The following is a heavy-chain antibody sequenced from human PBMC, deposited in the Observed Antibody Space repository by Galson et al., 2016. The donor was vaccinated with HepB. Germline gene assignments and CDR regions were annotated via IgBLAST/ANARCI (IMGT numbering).Heavy chain of an antibody. CDR3: ARGGGHGFFDY. CDR2: IGGNGSPT. J-gene: IGHJ4*02. CDR1: GFTFYNYA. V-gene: IGHV3-23*01. D-gene: IGHD3-10*01. Sequence: SLRLSCAASGFTFYNYAMDWVRQAPGGGLERVAAIGGNGSPTYYADSVRGRFSISRDNSKNTLYLQMNSLRAEDTALYYCARGGGHGFFDYWGQGTQVTVSS.